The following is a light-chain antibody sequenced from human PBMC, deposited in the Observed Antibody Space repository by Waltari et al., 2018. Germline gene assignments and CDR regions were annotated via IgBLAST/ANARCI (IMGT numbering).Light chain of an antibody. J-gene: IGLJ3*02. V-gene: IGLV2-8*01. Sequence: QSALTQPPSASGSPGQSVTISCTGTSSDVGHYNYVSWYQQRPGSAPTLIVYEVLKRPSGVPYRFSASKSGNTAYLTVSVLPGGEEAVYFCSAYAGSNNLLFGGGTKLTVL. CDR3: SAYAGSNNLL. CDR1: SSDVGHYNY. CDR2: EVL.